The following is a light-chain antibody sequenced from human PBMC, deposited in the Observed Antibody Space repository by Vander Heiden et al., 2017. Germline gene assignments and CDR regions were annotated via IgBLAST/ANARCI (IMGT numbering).Light chain of an antibody. CDR3: QSYDSSLSGSEV. CDR2: GNS. V-gene: IGLV1-40*01. CDR1: SSNIGAGYD. J-gene: IGLJ2*01. Sequence: QSVLTQPPSVSGAPGQRVTISCTGSSSNIGAGYDVHWYQQLPGTAPNLLIYGNSNRPSGVPDRFSGSKSGTSASLAITGLQAEDEADYYCQSYDSSLSGSEVFGGGTKLTGL.